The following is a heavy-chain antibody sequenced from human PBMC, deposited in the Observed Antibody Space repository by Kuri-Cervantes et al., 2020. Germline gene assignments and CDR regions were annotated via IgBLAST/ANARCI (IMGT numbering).Heavy chain of an antibody. CDR1: GFTFSSYA. Sequence: GESLKISCAASGFTFSSYAMSWVRQAPGKGLEWVSAISASSASTFHADSVKGRFTISRDNSKNTLYLQMNSLRAEDTAVYYCAKEKAAVGIGAFDIWGQGTMVTVSS. J-gene: IGHJ3*02. CDR2: ISASSAST. CDR3: AKEKAAVGIGAFDI. D-gene: IGHD6-13*01. V-gene: IGHV3-23*01.